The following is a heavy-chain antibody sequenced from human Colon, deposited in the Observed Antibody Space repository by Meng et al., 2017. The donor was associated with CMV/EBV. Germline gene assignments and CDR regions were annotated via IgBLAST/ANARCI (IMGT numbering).Heavy chain of an antibody. Sequence: GFTFSSDSMNWVRQAPGKGLEWVSSISSSSTYIYYADSVKGRFTISRDNAKNSLYLQMNSLRAEDTAFYYCARDLRVPAAIDRGFDSWGQGTLVTVSS. CDR3: ARDLRVPAAIDRGFDS. V-gene: IGHV3-21*01. CDR2: ISSSSTYI. CDR1: GFTFSSDS. D-gene: IGHD2-2*02. J-gene: IGHJ4*02.